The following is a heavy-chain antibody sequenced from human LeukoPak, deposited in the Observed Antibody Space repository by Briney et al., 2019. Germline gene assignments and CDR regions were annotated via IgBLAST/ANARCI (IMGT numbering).Heavy chain of an antibody. J-gene: IGHJ4*02. D-gene: IGHD1-26*01. V-gene: IGHV3-30*02. Sequence: GGSLRLSCAASGFTFSSYGMHWVRQAPGKGLEWVAFIRYDGSNKYYTDSVKGRFTISRDNSKNTLYLQMNSLRAEDTAVYYCAKDSKWEHYFDYWGQGTLVTVSS. CDR3: AKDSKWEHYFDY. CDR2: IRYDGSNK. CDR1: GFTFSSYG.